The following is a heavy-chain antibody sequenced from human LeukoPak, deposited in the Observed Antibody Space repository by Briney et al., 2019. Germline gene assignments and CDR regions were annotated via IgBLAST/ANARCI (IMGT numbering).Heavy chain of an antibody. J-gene: IGHJ4*02. CDR1: GYSISRGYS. CDR3: ARDRGYSYGPADY. V-gene: IGHV4-38-2*02. Sequence: SETLSLTCTVSGYSISRGYSWGWIRQPPGKGLEWIGNIYHSGSTNYSPSLKSRVTISVDTSKNQFSLKLSSVTAADTAVYYCARDRGYSYGPADYWGQGTLVTVSS. CDR2: IYHSGST. D-gene: IGHD5-18*01.